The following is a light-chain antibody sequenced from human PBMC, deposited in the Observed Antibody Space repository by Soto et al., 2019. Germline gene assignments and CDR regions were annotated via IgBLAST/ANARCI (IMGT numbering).Light chain of an antibody. CDR2: DAS. Sequence: EIQMTQSPSSLSASVGDRVTITCQASRDISVYLNWYQQKPGKPPTLLVYDASNVQAGVPSRFSASGSGTHFSLTISNLQPEDIATYYCQQYDNLPPYTFGQGTNVEIK. V-gene: IGKV1-33*01. CDR3: QQYDNLPPYT. J-gene: IGKJ2*01. CDR1: RDISVY.